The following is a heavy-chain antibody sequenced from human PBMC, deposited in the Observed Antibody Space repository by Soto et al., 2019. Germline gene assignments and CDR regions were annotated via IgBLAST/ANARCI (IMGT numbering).Heavy chain of an antibody. V-gene: IGHV3-74*01. CDR2: INEDGSSI. CDR3: TRDRGGRGGY. D-gene: IGHD3-16*01. Sequence: EVQLVESGGGLVQPGGSLRLSCAASGFTFSTYWMHWVRQAPGKGLVWVSRINEDGSSINYADSVKGRFTISRDNAKNTLYLEVNSRRAEDTVLYYFTRDRGGRGGYWGQGTLVTVSS. CDR1: GFTFSTYW. J-gene: IGHJ4*02.